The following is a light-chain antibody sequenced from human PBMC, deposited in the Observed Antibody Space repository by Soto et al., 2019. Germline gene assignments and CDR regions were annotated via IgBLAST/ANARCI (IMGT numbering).Light chain of an antibody. V-gene: IGLV1-51*01. CDR3: GAWDSSLSAEV. CDR2: YNN. CDR1: SSNIGNNY. J-gene: IGLJ3*02. Sequence: VLTQPPSVSAAPGQKVTISCSGSSSNIGNNYVSWYQHLPGTAPKLLIYYNNKRPSGIPDRFSGSKSGTSATLGITGLQTGDEADYYCGAWDSSLSAEVFGGGTKVTVL.